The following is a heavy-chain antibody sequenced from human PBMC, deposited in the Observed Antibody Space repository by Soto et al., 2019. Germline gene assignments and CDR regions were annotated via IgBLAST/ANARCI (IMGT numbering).Heavy chain of an antibody. CDR1: GGSVSSGSYY. J-gene: IGHJ4*02. CDR2: IYYSGST. Sequence: SETLSLTCTVSGGSVSSGSYYWSWIRQPPGKGLEWIGYIYYSGSTNYNPSLKSRVTISVDTSKNQFSLKLSSVTAADTAVYYCARGRGALIVATIYYFDYWGQGTLVTVS. CDR3: ARGRGALIVATIYYFDY. D-gene: IGHD5-12*01. V-gene: IGHV4-61*01.